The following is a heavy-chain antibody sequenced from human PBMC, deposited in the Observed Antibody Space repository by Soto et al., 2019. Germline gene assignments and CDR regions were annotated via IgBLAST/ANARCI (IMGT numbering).Heavy chain of an antibody. D-gene: IGHD4-17*01. CDR2: IYPGDSDT. J-gene: IGHJ6*03. Sequence: WWSWVRQMPGKGLEWMGVIYPGDSDTRYSPSFQGQVTISVDKSISTAYLQWSSLKASDTAMYYCARAGAVTDYYYMDVWGKGTTVTVSS. CDR3: ARAGAVTDYYYMDV. V-gene: IGHV5-51*01. CDR1: W.